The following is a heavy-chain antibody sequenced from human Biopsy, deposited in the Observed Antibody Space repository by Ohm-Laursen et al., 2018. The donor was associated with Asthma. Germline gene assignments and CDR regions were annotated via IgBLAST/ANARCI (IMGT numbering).Heavy chain of an antibody. V-gene: IGHV4-39*01. Sequence: SETLSLTCTVSGGSISSNFYYWGWVRQPPGKGLEWIGYIYKSGQTYYNSSLKSRVTISVDTSKNQFSLKLRSVTAADTAVYYCARQKLEAAKGPFDMWGQGTMVIVSS. CDR2: IYKSGQT. CDR1: GGSISSNFYY. J-gene: IGHJ3*02. D-gene: IGHD1-26*01. CDR3: ARQKLEAAKGPFDM.